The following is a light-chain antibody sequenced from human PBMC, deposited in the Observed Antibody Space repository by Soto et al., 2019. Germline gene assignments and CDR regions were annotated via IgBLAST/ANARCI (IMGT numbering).Light chain of an antibody. CDR3: CSYVGSYSWV. Sequence: QSALTQPRSVSGSPGQSVTISCTGTNSDVGAYIYVSWYQQHPGEAPKLIIYDVDKRPSGVPDRFSDSKSGNTASLTISGLQAEDEANYYCCSYVGSYSWVFGGGTKLTVL. V-gene: IGLV2-11*01. CDR2: DVD. CDR1: NSDVGAYIY. J-gene: IGLJ3*02.